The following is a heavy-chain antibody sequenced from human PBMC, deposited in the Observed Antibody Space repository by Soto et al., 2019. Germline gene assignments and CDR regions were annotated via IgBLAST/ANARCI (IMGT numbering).Heavy chain of an antibody. CDR1: GFTFSVYY. V-gene: IGHV1-2*02. Sequence: ASVKVSCKGAGFTFSVYYIYLVRQAPGQGLEWIGWINPNSGGTNNAQKVQGRVTMTSDTSTSTVYMELSALISDDTAVYFCARSLLDEYSSSWRSDYYGMDVWGQGTTVTVSS. CDR2: INPNSGGT. CDR3: ARSLLDEYSSSWRSDYYGMDV. D-gene: IGHD2-2*01. J-gene: IGHJ6*02.